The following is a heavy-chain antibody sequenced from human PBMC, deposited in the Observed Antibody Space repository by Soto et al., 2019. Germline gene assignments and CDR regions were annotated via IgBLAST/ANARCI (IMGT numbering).Heavy chain of an antibody. CDR2: ISYDGSNK. Sequence: GGSLRLSCAASGFTFSSYAMHWVRQAPGKGLEWVAVISYDGSNKYYADSVKGRFTISRDNSKNTLYLQMNSLRAEDTAVYYCARDAYNYYDSSGYPDDWGQGSLVTVSS. J-gene: IGHJ4*02. V-gene: IGHV3-30-3*01. D-gene: IGHD3-22*01. CDR1: GFTFSSYA. CDR3: ARDAYNYYDSSGYPDD.